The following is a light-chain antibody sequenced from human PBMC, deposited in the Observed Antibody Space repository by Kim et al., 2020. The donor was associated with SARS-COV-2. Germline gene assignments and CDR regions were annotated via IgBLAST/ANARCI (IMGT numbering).Light chain of an antibody. CDR1: QSINTY. Sequence: SASVGDRVAITVRKSQSINTYLNWYQQKPGKAPMLLIYVASSLQSGVPSRFSGSGSGTDFTLTISSLQPEDFATYYCQQSFNAPYTFGQGTKLEI. CDR3: QQSFNAPYT. J-gene: IGKJ2*01. CDR2: VAS. V-gene: IGKV1-39*01.